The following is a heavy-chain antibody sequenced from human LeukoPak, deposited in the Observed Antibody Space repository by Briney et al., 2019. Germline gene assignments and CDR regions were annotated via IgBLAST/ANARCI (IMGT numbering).Heavy chain of an antibody. CDR2: INPSGGST. Sequence: ASVKVSCKASGYTFTSYYMHWVRQAPGQGLEWMGIINPSGGSTSYAQKFQGRVTMTRDTSTSTVYMELSSLRSEDTAEYYCARDGYPPLTAVAGTYETYYYYGMDVWGQGTTVTVSS. CDR1: GYTFTSYY. D-gene: IGHD6-19*01. CDR3: ARDGYPPLTAVAGTYETYYYYGMDV. J-gene: IGHJ6*02. V-gene: IGHV1-46*01.